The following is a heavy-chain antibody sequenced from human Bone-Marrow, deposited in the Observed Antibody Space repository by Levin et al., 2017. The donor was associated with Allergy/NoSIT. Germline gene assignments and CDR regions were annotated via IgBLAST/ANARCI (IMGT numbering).Heavy chain of an antibody. D-gene: IGHD2-21*01. CDR1: GFTFSSYW. CDR3: ARQVVPSQFDDAFDI. CDR2: INSDGSST. V-gene: IGHV3-74*01. Sequence: PGGSLRLSCAASGFTFSSYWMHWVRQAPGKGLVWVSRINSDGSSTSYADSVKGRFTISRDNAKNTLYLQMNSLRAEDTAVYYCARQVVPSQFDDAFDIWGQGTMVTVSS. J-gene: IGHJ3*02.